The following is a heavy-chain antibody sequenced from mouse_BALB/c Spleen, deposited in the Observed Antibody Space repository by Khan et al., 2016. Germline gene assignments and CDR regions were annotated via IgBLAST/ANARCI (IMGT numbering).Heavy chain of an antibody. CDR3: ARAALSYGSSYWYFDV. V-gene: IGHV1-55*01. Sequence: QVQLQQPGAELVKPGTSVKLSCKASGYNFTSYWINWVKLRPGQGLEWIGDIYPGSGSTNYNEKFKSKATLTVDTSSSTAYMQLSSLASEDSALXSCARAALSYGSSYWYFDVWGAGTTVTVSS. D-gene: IGHD1-1*01. J-gene: IGHJ1*01. CDR2: IYPGSGST. CDR1: GYNFTSYW.